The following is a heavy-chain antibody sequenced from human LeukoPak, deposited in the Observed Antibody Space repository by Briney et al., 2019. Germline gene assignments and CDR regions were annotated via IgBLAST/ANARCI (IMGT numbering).Heavy chain of an antibody. D-gene: IGHD1-1*01. J-gene: IGHJ4*02. V-gene: IGHV3-53*01. CDR2: IYSDGTT. CDR3: ARAPNWRFDH. Sequence: GESLKISCAASGFSVSSIYMNWVRQAPGKGLEWVSVIYSDGTTYYADSVKGRFTISRDDSKNTLYLHMNSLRAEDTAVYYCARAPNWRFDHWGQGTLVTVSS. CDR1: GFSVSSIY.